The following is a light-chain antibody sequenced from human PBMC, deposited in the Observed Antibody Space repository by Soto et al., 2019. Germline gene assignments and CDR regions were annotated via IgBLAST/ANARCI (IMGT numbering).Light chain of an antibody. Sequence: VVMTQSPLSLPVTLGQPASISGRSSHSLVYSDGNTYLNWFLQRPGQSPRRLIYKVSNRDSGVPDRFSGSGSGTDFTLKISRVEAEDVGVYYCMQGTHWPLTFGGGTKV. V-gene: IGKV2-30*01. CDR2: KVS. CDR3: MQGTHWPLT. J-gene: IGKJ4*01. CDR1: HSLVYSDGNTY.